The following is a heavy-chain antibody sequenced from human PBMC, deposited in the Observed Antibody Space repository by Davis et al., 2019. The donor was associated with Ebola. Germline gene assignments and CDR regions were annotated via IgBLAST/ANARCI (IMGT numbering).Heavy chain of an antibody. CDR1: GYSFTNYW. J-gene: IGHJ6*02. CDR3: ERGAADGSGSVYGMDV. D-gene: IGHD3-10*01. V-gene: IGHV5-51*01. Sequence: PGGSLRLSCKGSGYSFTNYWIDWVRQMPGKGLEWMGIIYPGDSDTRYSPSFKGQVTISADKSISTAYLQWSSLKASDIAMYYCERGAADGSGSVYGMDVWGHGTTVTVSS. CDR2: IYPGDSDT.